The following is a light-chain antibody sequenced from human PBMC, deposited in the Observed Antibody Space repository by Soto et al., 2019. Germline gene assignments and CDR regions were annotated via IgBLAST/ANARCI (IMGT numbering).Light chain of an antibody. Sequence: EIVLTQSPATLSLSPGERATLSCRASHSVSSYFAWFQQKPDQAPRLLIYDASNRATGIPDRFIGARSGTDFTLPISSLEPEDFAIYYCQQRSTWPWTFCQWIKVEI. CDR2: DAS. V-gene: IGKV3-11*01. J-gene: IGKJ1*01. CDR1: HSVSSY. CDR3: QQRSTWPWT.